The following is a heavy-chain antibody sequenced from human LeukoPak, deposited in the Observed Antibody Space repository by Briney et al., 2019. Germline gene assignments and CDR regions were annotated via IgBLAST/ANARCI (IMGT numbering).Heavy chain of an antibody. D-gene: IGHD6-13*01. Sequence: GGSLRLSCAASGFTFSSYAMHWVRQAPGKGLEWVAVISYDGSNKYYADSVKGRFTISRDNSKNTLYLQMNSLRAEDTAVYYCANSPLAAAGTEYFQHWGQGTLVTVSS. V-gene: IGHV3-30*01. CDR1: GFTFSSYA. CDR3: ANSPLAAAGTEYFQH. CDR2: ISYDGSNK. J-gene: IGHJ1*01.